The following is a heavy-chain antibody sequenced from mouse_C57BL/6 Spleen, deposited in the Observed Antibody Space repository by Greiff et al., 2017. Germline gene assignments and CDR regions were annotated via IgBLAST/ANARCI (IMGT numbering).Heavy chain of an antibody. D-gene: IGHD3-2*02. J-gene: IGHJ2*01. CDR3: AISGWDGDY. Sequence: VKLMESGAELVKPGASVKISCKASGYAFSSYWMNWVKQRPGKGLECIGQIYPGDGDTNYNGKFKGKATLTADKSSSTAYMQLSSLTSEDAAVYFCAISGWDGDYWGQGTTLTVAS. V-gene: IGHV1-80*01. CDR2: IYPGDGDT. CDR1: GYAFSSYW.